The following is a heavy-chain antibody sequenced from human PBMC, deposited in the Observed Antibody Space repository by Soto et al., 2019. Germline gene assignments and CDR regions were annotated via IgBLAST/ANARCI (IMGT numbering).Heavy chain of an antibody. Sequence: QVQLVQSGDEEKKPGASVKVSCKASGYTFTGYAMHWGRQAPGQRLEWMGWINAGNGNTKYSQKFQGRVTITRDTSASTAYMELSSLRSEDTAVYYCARAVAVAADLAYWGQGTLGTVSA. D-gene: IGHD6-19*01. J-gene: IGHJ4*02. CDR1: GYTFTGYA. V-gene: IGHV1-3*05. CDR2: INAGNGNT. CDR3: ARAVAVAADLAY.